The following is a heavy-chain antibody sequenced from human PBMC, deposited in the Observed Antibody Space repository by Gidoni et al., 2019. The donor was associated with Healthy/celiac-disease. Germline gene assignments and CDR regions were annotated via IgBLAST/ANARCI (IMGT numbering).Heavy chain of an antibody. V-gene: IGHV1-3*01. CDR1: GYTFTSYA. CDR3: ARAGDSSGRNNYWYFDL. D-gene: IGHD3-22*01. Sequence: QVQLVQSGAEVKKPGASVKVSCKASGYTFTSYAMHWVRQAPGQRLEWMGWINAGNGNTKYSQKFQGRVTITRDTSASTAYMELSSLRSEDTAVYYCARAGDSSGRNNYWYFDLWGRGTLVTVSS. J-gene: IGHJ2*01. CDR2: INAGNGNT.